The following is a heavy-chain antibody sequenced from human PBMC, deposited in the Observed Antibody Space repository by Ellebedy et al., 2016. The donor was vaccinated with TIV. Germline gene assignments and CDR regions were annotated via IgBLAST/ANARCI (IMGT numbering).Heavy chain of an antibody. J-gene: IGHJ4*02. V-gene: IGHV1-2*02. Sequence: ASVKVSCKASGYTFTGYYMHWVRQAPGQGLEWMGWINPYSGGTNYAQKFQGRVTMTRDTSISTAYMKLSRLRSDDTAVYYCARGHSSGWYREFDYWGQGTLVTVSS. CDR2: INPYSGGT. CDR1: GYTFTGYY. D-gene: IGHD6-19*01. CDR3: ARGHSSGWYREFDY.